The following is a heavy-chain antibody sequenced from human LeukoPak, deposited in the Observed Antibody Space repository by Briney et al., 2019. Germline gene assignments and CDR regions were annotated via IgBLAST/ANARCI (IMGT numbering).Heavy chain of an antibody. D-gene: IGHD2-21*01. Sequence: PGGSLRLSCAASGFTFSKTWMSRVRQAPGKGLEWVACIMEDGSVQKYVDSVRGRFTISRDNARNSLYLQMNSLRVEDTAVYYCAKDRVGGALEFWGQGTLATVSS. V-gene: IGHV3-7*01. CDR2: IMEDGSVQ. CDR1: GFTFSKTW. J-gene: IGHJ4*02. CDR3: AKDRVGGALEF.